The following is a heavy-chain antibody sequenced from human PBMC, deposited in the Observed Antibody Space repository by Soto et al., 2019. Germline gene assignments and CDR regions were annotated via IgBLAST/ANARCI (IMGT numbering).Heavy chain of an antibody. CDR3: ARATYNSALGTGLIDY. CDR2: ISYTGDT. V-gene: IGHV4-4*02. Sequence: QVQLQESGPGLVKPSGTLSLTCAVSGASISSSNWWTWVRQPPEKGLEWIGEISYTGDTKYNPSLQSRAAISRDESNNRFSLNLYSGTAADPAIDYCARATYNSALGTGLIDYWGQGTLVTVAS. CDR1: GASISSSNW. J-gene: IGHJ4*02. D-gene: IGHD6-13*01.